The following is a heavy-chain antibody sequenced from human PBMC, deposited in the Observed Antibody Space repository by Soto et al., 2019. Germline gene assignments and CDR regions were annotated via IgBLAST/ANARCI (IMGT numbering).Heavy chain of an antibody. CDR2: ISSSSSYI. CDR1: GVPLRSYS. CDR3: ATLGIGVEYGAGNYYDWFDT. J-gene: IGHJ5*02. D-gene: IGHD3-10*01. Sequence: PGVSLRHSCAASGVPLRSYSMNWFRQAPGKGLEWVSSISSSSSYIYYADSVKGRFTISRDNAKNSLYLQMNSLRAEDTAVYYCATLGIGVEYGAGNYYDWFDTWGQGSLVTVSS. V-gene: IGHV3-21*01.